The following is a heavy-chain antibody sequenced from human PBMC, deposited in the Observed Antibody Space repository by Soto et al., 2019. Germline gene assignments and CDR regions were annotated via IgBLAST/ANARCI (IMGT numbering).Heavy chain of an antibody. CDR3: ARDSGVVTRSGDNWFDP. J-gene: IGHJ5*02. D-gene: IGHD2-15*01. CDR1: GFTFSSYA. V-gene: IGHV3-30-3*01. CDR2: ISYDGSNK. Sequence: PGGSLRVSCAASGFTFSSYAMHWVRQAPGKGLEWVAVISYDGSNKYYADSVKGRFTISRDNSKNTLYLQMNSLRAEDTAVYYCARDSGVVTRSGDNWFDPWGQGTLVTVSS.